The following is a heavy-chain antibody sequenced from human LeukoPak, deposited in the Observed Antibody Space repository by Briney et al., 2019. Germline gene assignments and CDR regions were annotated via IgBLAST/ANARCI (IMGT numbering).Heavy chain of an antibody. J-gene: IGHJ5*02. CDR1: GYTFTGYY. Sequence: ASVKVSCKASGYTFTGYYMHWVRRAPRQGLEWMGRINPNSGGTNYAQKFQGRVTMTRDTSISTAYMELSRLRSDDTAVYYCARDRRIAAAANWFDPWGQGTLVTVSS. D-gene: IGHD6-13*01. CDR2: INPNSGGT. CDR3: ARDRRIAAAANWFDP. V-gene: IGHV1-2*06.